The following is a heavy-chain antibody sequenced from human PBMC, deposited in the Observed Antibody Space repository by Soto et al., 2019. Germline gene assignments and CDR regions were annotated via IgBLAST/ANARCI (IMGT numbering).Heavy chain of an antibody. CDR1: GYTFTGYY. Sequence: ASVKVSCKASGYTFTGYYMHWVRQAPGQGLEWMGWINPNSGGTNYAQKFQGWVTMTRDTSISTAYMELSRLRSDDTAVYYCARDRLGYCSSTSCPLAAGPYYGMDVWGQGTTVTVSS. CDR3: ARDRLGYCSSTSCPLAAGPYYGMDV. D-gene: IGHD2-2*01. V-gene: IGHV1-2*04. CDR2: INPNSGGT. J-gene: IGHJ6*02.